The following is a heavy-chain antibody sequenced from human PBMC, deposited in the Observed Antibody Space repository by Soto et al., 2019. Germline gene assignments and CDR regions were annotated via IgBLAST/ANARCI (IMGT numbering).Heavy chain of an antibody. D-gene: IGHD6-6*01. J-gene: IGHJ4*02. CDR1: GYTFTIHD. CDR2: LNPHSGKA. V-gene: IGHV1-8*01. Sequence: QVQLVQSGAEVKKPGASVKGSCKASGYTFTIHDINWVRQAPGQGLEWMAGLNPHSGKAAYAQRWQGRLTMTGHASKSTAYMELSGLRSEDTDMYYCPRVSSIAARRSYDSWGQGTLVTVSS. CDR3: PRVSSIAARRSYDS.